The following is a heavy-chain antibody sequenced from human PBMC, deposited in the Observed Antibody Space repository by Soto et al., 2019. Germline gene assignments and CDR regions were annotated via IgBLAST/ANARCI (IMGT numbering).Heavy chain of an antibody. V-gene: IGHV4-39*01. CDR3: ARRTNSFAFDV. Sequence: QLQVQQSGPGLVKPSETLSLTCTVSGGSITGSDYYWGWIPQPPGNGLEWIGSMYYSESNYNPPLESRVTMSVDTSKKEFSLNLRFVTAADTAVYCCARRTNSFAFDVWGQGTLVTVSS. D-gene: IGHD7-27*01. CDR2: MYYSES. CDR1: GGSITGSDYY. J-gene: IGHJ3*01.